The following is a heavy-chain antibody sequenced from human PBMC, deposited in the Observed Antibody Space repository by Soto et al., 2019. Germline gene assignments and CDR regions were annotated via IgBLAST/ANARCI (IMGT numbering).Heavy chain of an antibody. D-gene: IGHD2-15*01. Sequence: EVQLVESGGGLVQPGGSLRLSCAASGFTVSSNYMSWVRQAPGKGLEWVSIIYSGGSTYYADSVKGRFTISRDNSKNTLYLQMNSLRAEDTAVYYCARGKYCVVPSCYSHLDYWGPGTLVTLSS. CDR1: GFTVSSNY. CDR3: ARGKYCVVPSCYSHLDY. V-gene: IGHV3-66*01. CDR2: IYSGGST. J-gene: IGHJ4*02.